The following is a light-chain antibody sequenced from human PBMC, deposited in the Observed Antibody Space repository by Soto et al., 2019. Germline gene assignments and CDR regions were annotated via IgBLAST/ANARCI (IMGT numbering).Light chain of an antibody. CDR1: QSVSSY. J-gene: IGKJ1*01. V-gene: IGKV3-11*01. Sequence: NVFTQSPATLSLSPGERATLSCRASQSVSSYLAWYQQKPGQAPRLLIYDASNRATGIPARFSGSGSGTDFTLTISSLEPEDFTVYYCQLRCIWPLTFGQGTKV. CDR2: DAS. CDR3: QLRCIWPLT.